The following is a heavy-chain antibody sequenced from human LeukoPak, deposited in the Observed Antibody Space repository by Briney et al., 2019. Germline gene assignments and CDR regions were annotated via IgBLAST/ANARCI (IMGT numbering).Heavy chain of an antibody. CDR2: INHSGST. CDR3: ARSPLIVATAAASYYYYYYYMDV. J-gene: IGHJ6*03. CDR1: GGSFSGYY. D-gene: IGHD5-12*01. V-gene: IGHV4-34*01. Sequence: SETLSLTCAVYGGSFSGYYWSWIRQPPGKGLEWIGEINHSGSTNYNPSLKSRVTISVDKSKNQFSLKLSSVTAADTAVYYCARSPLIVATAAASYYYYYYYMDVWGKGTTVTISS.